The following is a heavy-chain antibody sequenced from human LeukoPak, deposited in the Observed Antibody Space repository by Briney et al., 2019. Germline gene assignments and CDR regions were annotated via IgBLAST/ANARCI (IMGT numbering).Heavy chain of an antibody. V-gene: IGHV3-53*01. CDR3: VRSGYSKYYFDY. CDR1: GFTVSSNY. Sequence: GGSLRLSCAASGFTVSSNYMSWVRQAPGKGLQWVSVIYSGGSTYYADSVKGRFTISRDNSKNTLYLQMNSLRAEDTAVYYCVRSGYSKYYFDYWGQGTQVTVSS. J-gene: IGHJ4*02. D-gene: IGHD3-3*01. CDR2: IYSGGST.